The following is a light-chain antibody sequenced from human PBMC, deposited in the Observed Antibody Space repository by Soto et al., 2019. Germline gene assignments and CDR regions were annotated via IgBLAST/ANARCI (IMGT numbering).Light chain of an antibody. CDR1: QNVSSN. J-gene: IGKJ1*01. CDR2: GAS. V-gene: IGKV3-15*01. Sequence: EIVMTQSPATLSVSPGERATLSCRASQNVSSNLAWSQQKPGQAPRLLIYGASTRATGIPARFSGSGSGTEFTLTISSLQSEDFAFYYCHQYNNWPLTFGQGTKVDIK. CDR3: HQYNNWPLT.